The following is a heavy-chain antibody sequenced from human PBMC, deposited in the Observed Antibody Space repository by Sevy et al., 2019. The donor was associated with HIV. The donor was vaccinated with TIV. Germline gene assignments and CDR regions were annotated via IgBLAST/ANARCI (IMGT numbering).Heavy chain of an antibody. CDR1: GYTFTGYY. J-gene: IGHJ4*02. CDR2: INPNSGGT. D-gene: IGHD6-13*01. V-gene: IGHV1-2*06. Sequence: ASVKVSCKASGYTFTGYYMHWVRQAPGQGLEWVGRINPNSGGTNYAQKFQGRVTMTRDTSISTAYMELSRLRSDDTAVYYCARVPSIAAAGFDYWGQGTLVTVSS. CDR3: ARVPSIAAAGFDY.